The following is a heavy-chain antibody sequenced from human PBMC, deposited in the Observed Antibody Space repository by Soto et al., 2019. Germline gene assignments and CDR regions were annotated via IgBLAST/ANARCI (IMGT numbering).Heavy chain of an antibody. CDR2: INAGNGNT. CDR1: GYTFISYA. J-gene: IGHJ3*01. D-gene: IGHD2-21*01. CDR3: ARPGSYLIVAFAL. Sequence: QVQLVQSGAEVKKPGASVRVSCKASGYTFISYAIHWARQAPGQRLEWMGWINAGNGNTKYSQKFQGRVTITRDTPANTAYMELSGLKSEDTAIYYCARPGSYLIVAFALWGQGTMVTVSS. V-gene: IGHV1-3*01.